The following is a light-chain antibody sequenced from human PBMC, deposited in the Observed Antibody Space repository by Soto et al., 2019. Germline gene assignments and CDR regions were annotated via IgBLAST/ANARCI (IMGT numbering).Light chain of an antibody. V-gene: IGKV1-33*01. CDR2: DAS. J-gene: IGKJ5*01. Sequence: DIQMTQSPSTLSASVGDRVTITCQATQDINIYLNWYQQKPGKAPNLLIYDASNLEMGVPSRFSGSGSGTHFTFTISSLQTEDIGTYYCQQYDILPITFGRGTRLEIK. CDR3: QQYDILPIT. CDR1: QDINIY.